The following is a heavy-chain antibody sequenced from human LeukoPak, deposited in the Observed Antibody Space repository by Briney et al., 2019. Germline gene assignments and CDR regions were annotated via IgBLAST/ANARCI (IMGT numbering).Heavy chain of an antibody. J-gene: IGHJ4*02. CDR2: INHSGST. D-gene: IGHD6-13*01. Sequence: SETLSLTCAVYGGSFSGYYWSWIRQPPGKGLEWIGEINHSGSTNYIPSLKSRVTISVDTSKNQFSLKLSSVTAADTAVYYCARGHSSSWYPKKFDHWGQGTLVTVSS. V-gene: IGHV4-34*01. CDR3: ARGHSSSWYPKKFDH. CDR1: GGSFSGYY.